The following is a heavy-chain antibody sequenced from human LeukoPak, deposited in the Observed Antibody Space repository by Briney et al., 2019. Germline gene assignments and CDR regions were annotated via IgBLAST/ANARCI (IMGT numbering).Heavy chain of an antibody. CDR3: VRDRAPWGGALGGAKGMDV. V-gene: IGHV3-30*04. CDR2: ISYEGSVT. CDR1: GFTFSNYA. Sequence: PGKSLRLSCAASGFTFSNYAFHWVRQPPGKGLEWAAVISYEGSVTYYADSVKGRFTISRGNSKNTLGLQMNSLRVEDTAVYYCVRDRAPWGGALGGAKGMDVWGEGTTVTVSS. D-gene: IGHD3-10*01. J-gene: IGHJ6*04.